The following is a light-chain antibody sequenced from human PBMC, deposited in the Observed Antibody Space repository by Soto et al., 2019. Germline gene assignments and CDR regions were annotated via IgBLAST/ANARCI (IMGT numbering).Light chain of an antibody. CDR1: SSNIGAGYD. J-gene: IGLJ2*01. Sequence: QSVLTQPPSVSGAPGQRVTISCTGSSSNIGAGYDVHWYQQLPGTAPKLLIYGNSNRPSGVPDRFSGCKSGASSSLAISGLQEEEDADDYCYSYDGSLSGCLVFGGGTKLTVL. V-gene: IGLV1-40*01. CDR3: YSYDGSLSGCLV. CDR2: GNS.